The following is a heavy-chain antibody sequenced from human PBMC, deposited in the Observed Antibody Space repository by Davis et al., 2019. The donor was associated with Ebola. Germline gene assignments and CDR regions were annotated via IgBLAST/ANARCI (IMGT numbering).Heavy chain of an antibody. D-gene: IGHD6-6*01. CDR2: INSDGSST. J-gene: IGHJ6*02. Sequence: GESPKTPCAASGFTLSSYWMHRVRQAPGKGLVWVSRINSDGSSTSYADSVKGRFTISRDNAKNTLYLQMNSLRAEDTAVYYCARGVAAQSRVYGMDVWGQGTTVTVSS. CDR1: GFTLSSYW. V-gene: IGHV3-74*01. CDR3: ARGVAAQSRVYGMDV.